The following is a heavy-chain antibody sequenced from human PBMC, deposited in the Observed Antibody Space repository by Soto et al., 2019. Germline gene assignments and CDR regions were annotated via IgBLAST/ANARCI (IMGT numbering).Heavy chain of an antibody. CDR1: GFTFSSYV. V-gene: IGHV3-23*01. J-gene: IGHJ4*02. CDR3: AKSLDYYDSSGYGY. Sequence: XGSLRLSCAASGFTFSSYVMSWVRQAPGKGLEWVSAVSGSGVATYYADSVKGRFTISRDNSKNTLYLQMNSLRAEDTAVYYCAKSLDYYDSSGYGYWGQGTLVTVSS. CDR2: VSGSGVAT. D-gene: IGHD3-22*01.